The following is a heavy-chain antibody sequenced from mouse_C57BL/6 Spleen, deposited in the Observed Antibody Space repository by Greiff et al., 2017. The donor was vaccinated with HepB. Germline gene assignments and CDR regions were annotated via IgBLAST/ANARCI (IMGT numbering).Heavy chain of an antibody. J-gene: IGHJ1*03. CDR3: ARKGGYDQYWYFDV. D-gene: IGHD2-2*01. CDR1: GFSLTSYA. V-gene: IGHV2-9-1*01. Sequence: VKLMESGPGLVAPSQSLSITCTVSGFSLTSYAISWVRQPPGKGLEWLGVIWTGGGTNYNSALKSRLSISKDNSKSQVFLKMNSLQTDDTARYYCARKGGYDQYWYFDVWGTGTTVTVSS. CDR2: IWTGGGT.